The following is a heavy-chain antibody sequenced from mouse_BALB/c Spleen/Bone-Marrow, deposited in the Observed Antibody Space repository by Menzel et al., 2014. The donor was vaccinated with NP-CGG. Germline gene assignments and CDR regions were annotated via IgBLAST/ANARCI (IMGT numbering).Heavy chain of an antibody. CDR2: IDPANGNT. Sequence: VQLQQSGAELVKPGVSVKLSCTASGFNIKDTYMHWVKQRPEQGLEWIGRIDPANGNTKYDPKFQGKATITADTSSNTAYLQLSSLTSEDTAVYYCATYYRYDRRFAYWGQGTLVTVSA. J-gene: IGHJ3*01. V-gene: IGHV14-3*02. CDR3: ATYYRYDRRFAY. D-gene: IGHD2-14*01. CDR1: GFNIKDTY.